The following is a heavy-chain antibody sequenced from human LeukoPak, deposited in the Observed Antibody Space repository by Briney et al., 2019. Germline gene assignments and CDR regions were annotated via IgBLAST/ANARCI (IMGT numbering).Heavy chain of an antibody. V-gene: IGHV1-69*04. D-gene: IGHD2-15*01. Sequence: GAAVKVSCKASGGTFSSYAISWVRQAPGQGLEWMGRIIPILGIANYAQKFQGRVTITADKSTSTAYMEWSSLRSEDTAVYYCARDTLDCSGGSCYSEYWGQGTLVTVSS. CDR1: GGTFSSYA. CDR2: IIPILGIA. CDR3: ARDTLDCSGGSCYSEY. J-gene: IGHJ4*02.